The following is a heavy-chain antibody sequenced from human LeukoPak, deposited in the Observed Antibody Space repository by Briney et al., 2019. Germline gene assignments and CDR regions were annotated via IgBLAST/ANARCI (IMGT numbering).Heavy chain of an antibody. CDR1: GGTFSSYA. CDR3: ARDGPPSYYYDSRSDYFDY. J-gene: IGHJ4*02. D-gene: IGHD3-22*01. V-gene: IGHV1-69*13. CDR2: IIPIFGTA. Sequence: SVKVSCKASGGTFSSYAISWVRQAPGQGLEWMGGIIPIFGTANYAQKFQGRVTITADESTSTAYMELSSQRSEDTAVYYCARDGPPSYYYDSRSDYFDYWGQGTLVTVSS.